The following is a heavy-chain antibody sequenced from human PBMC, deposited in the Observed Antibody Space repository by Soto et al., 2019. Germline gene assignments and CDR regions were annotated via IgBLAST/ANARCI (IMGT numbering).Heavy chain of an antibody. CDR1: GFTFSSYS. Sequence: GGSLILSCAASGFTFSSYSMNWVRQAPGKGLEWVSAISGSGGSTYYADSVKGRFTISRDNSKNTLYLQMDSLRAEDTAVYYCAKADYGAAGYWGQGTLVTVSS. CDR2: ISGSGGST. CDR3: AKADYGAAGY. V-gene: IGHV3-23*01. D-gene: IGHD4-17*01. J-gene: IGHJ4*02.